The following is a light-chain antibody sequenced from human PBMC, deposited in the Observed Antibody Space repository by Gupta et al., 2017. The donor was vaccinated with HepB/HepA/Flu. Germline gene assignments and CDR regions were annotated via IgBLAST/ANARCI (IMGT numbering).Light chain of an antibody. CDR1: SSNIGAGYD. CDR2: GNS. Sequence: QSVLTQPPSVSGAPGQRVTISCTGSSSNIGAGYDVHWYQQLPGTATKLLIYGNSNRPSGVPDRFSGYKSGTYASTAITGLQAEDEADDYCQSSDSRLRVGVFGGGTKLTVL. V-gene: IGLV1-40*01. CDR3: QSSDSRLRVGV. J-gene: IGLJ2*01.